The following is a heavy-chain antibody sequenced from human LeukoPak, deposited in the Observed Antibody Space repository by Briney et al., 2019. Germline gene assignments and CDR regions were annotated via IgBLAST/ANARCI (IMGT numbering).Heavy chain of an antibody. CDR3: AKEYDSSGVGYYYGMDV. Sequence: GGSLRLSCAASGFTFSSYAMSWVRQAPGKGLEWVSAISGSGGSTYYADSVKGRFTISRDNSKNTLYLQMNGLRAEDTAVYYCAKEYDSSGVGYYYGMDVWGQGTTVTVSS. CDR2: ISGSGGST. D-gene: IGHD3-22*01. J-gene: IGHJ6*02. CDR1: GFTFSSYA. V-gene: IGHV3-23*01.